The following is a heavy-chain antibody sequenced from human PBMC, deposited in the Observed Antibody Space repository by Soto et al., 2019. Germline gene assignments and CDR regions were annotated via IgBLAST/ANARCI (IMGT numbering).Heavy chain of an antibody. J-gene: IGHJ6*02. D-gene: IGHD1-26*01. CDR2: ISAYNGNT. CDR1: GYTFTSYG. Sequence: QVQLVQSGAEVKKPGASVKVSCKASGYTFTSYGISWVRQAPGQGLEWMGWISAYNGNTNYAQKLQGRVTMTTDTSTRTDNMERRSLRSDDTAVYYCARGEHTSIDGYYYGMDVWGQGTTVTVS. CDR3: ARGEHTSIDGYYYGMDV. V-gene: IGHV1-18*04.